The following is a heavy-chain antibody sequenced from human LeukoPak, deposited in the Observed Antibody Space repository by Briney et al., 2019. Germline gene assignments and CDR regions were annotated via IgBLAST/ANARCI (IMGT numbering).Heavy chain of an antibody. CDR3: ARPDQRGYNYDYSAFDI. CDR2: IYYSGRT. V-gene: IGHV4-38-2*01. CDR1: GYSISSGYY. J-gene: IGHJ3*02. D-gene: IGHD5-18*01. Sequence: SETLSLTCAVSGYSISSGYYWGWIRQPPGKGLEWIGSIYYSGRTYYNPSLKSRATISVDTSKNQFSLKLSSVTAADTAVYYCARPDQRGYNYDYSAFDIWGQGTMVTVSS.